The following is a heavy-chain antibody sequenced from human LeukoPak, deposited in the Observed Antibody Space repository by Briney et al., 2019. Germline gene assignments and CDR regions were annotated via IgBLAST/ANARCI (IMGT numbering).Heavy chain of an antibody. CDR1: GFTFSTHG. D-gene: IGHD3-10*01. CDR2: IRSTANGYAT. CDR3: TGNYYGSGSYADFDY. V-gene: IGHV3-73*01. Sequence: GGSLRLSCAASGFTFSTHGTSWVRQASGKGLEWVGRIRSTANGYATAYAASVKGRFTISRDDSKNTAYLQMDSLKTEDTAVYYCTGNYYGSGSYADFDYWGQGTLVTVSS. J-gene: IGHJ4*02.